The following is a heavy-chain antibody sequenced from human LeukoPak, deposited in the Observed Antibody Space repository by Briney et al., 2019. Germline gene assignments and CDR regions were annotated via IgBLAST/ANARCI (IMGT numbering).Heavy chain of an antibody. D-gene: IGHD5-18*01. CDR3: ARGGLYSYDSHNFDY. J-gene: IGHJ4*02. CDR1: GYTFTSYY. V-gene: IGHV1-46*01. Sequence: ASVKVSCKASGYTFTSYYMHWVRQAPGQGLEWMGIINSGGGSTSYAQKFQGRVTMTRDTSTSTVYMELSSLRSEDTAVYYCARGGLYSYDSHNFDYWGQGTLVTVSS. CDR2: INSGGGST.